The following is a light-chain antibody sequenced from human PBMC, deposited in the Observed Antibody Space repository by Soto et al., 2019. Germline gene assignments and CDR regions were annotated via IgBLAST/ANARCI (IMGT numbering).Light chain of an antibody. J-gene: IGLJ1*01. CDR2: DDD. V-gene: IGLV1-51*01. CDR3: GSWDSSLSAYV. Sequence: QSVMTQPPSVSAAPGQKVTISCSGSSSNIGGNSVSGYQQLPGTAPKLLIYDDDKRPSGIPDRFSGSKSGTSATLGITGFQTGDEADYYCGSWDSSLSAYVFATGTKLTVL. CDR1: SSNIGGNS.